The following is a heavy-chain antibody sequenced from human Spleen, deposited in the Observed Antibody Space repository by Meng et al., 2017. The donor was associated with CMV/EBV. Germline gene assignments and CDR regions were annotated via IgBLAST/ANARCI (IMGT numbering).Heavy chain of an antibody. J-gene: IGHJ6*02. CDR1: GGSFSGYY. V-gene: IGHV4-34*01. CDR2: INHSGST. CDR3: ARGQRFLEYYYYYYYGMDV. D-gene: IGHD3-3*01. Sequence: LRLSCAVYGGSFSGYYWSWIRQPPGKGLEWIGEINHSGSTNYNPSLKSRVTISVDTSKNQFSLKLSSVTAADTAVYYCARGQRFLEYYYYYYYGMDVWGQGTTVTVSS.